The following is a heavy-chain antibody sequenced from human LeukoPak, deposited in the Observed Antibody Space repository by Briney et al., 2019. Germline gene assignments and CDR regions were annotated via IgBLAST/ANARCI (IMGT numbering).Heavy chain of an antibody. Sequence: VASVKVSCKASGYTFTSYGISWVRQAPGQGLEWMGWISVFYGHTNSSQKLQGRVTMTTDTSTSTAYMEVRSLRSDDTAVYYCVREVSAAAAGYMDVWGTGTTVTVSS. D-gene: IGHD6-13*01. V-gene: IGHV1-18*01. CDR2: ISVFYGHT. CDR1: GYTFTSYG. J-gene: IGHJ6*03. CDR3: VREVSAAAAGYMDV.